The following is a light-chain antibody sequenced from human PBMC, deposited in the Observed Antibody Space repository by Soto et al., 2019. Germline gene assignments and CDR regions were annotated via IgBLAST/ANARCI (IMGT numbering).Light chain of an antibody. CDR2: GAS. V-gene: IGKV3-20*01. J-gene: IGKJ2*01. Sequence: EIVLTQSPGTLSLSPGERATLSCRASQSVSSSYLAWYQQKPGQAPRLLIYGASSRATGIPDRFSGSGSGTDVTLTISRLEPEDVAVYYCQLRTCGQGTKLEIK. CDR3: QLRT. CDR1: QSVSSSY.